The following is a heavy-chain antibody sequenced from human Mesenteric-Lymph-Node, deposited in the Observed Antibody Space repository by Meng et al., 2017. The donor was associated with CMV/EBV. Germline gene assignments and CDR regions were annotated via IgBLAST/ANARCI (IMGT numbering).Heavy chain of an antibody. Sequence: QVQRQRWGAGPLKPSETLSRTCAVYGGSFSGYYWSWIRQPPGKGLEWIGEINHSGSTNYNPSLKSRVTISVDTSKNQFSLKLSSVTAADTAVYYCARHQRWLKSEGGLNYWGQGTLVTVSS. J-gene: IGHJ4*02. CDR1: GGSFSGYY. CDR2: INHSGST. CDR3: ARHQRWLKSEGGLNY. D-gene: IGHD4-23*01. V-gene: IGHV4-34*01.